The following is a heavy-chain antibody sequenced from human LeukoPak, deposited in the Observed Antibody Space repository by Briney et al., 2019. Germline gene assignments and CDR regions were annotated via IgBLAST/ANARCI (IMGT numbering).Heavy chain of an antibody. CDR2: IDWDDDK. Sequence: KSGPTLVNPTQTLTLTCTFSGFSLSTSGMCVSWIRQPPGKALEWLARIDWDDDKYYSTSLKTRLTISKDTSKNQVVLTMTNMDPVDTATYYCARVLYYDPPKYYFDYWGQGTLVTVSS. CDR3: ARVLYYDPPKYYFDY. V-gene: IGHV2-70*11. CDR1: GFSLSTSGMC. J-gene: IGHJ4*02. D-gene: IGHD3-22*01.